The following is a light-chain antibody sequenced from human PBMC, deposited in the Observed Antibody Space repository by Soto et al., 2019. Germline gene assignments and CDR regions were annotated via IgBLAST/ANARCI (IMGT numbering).Light chain of an antibody. J-gene: IGKJ1*01. CDR3: QQCYNWPQWT. Sequence: EIVLTQSPGTLSLSPGERATLSCRASQTITTLAWYQRKPGQAPRLLIYDASNRATGIPARFSGSGSGTDFTLTISSLEPEDFAVYYCQQCYNWPQWTFGQGTKVDIK. V-gene: IGKV3-11*01. CDR1: QTITT. CDR2: DAS.